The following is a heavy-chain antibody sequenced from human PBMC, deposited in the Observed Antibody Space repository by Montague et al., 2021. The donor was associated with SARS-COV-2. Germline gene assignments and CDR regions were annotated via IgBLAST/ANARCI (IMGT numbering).Heavy chain of an antibody. D-gene: IGHD3-9*01. V-gene: IGHV4-61*02. CDR3: ARRYGDGTGYHYMDS. Sequence: TLSLTCTVSGGSISIGRYYWNWIRQPAGKGLEWIGRIYTSGSTNYNPSLKSRVSISADTSNNQVSLSLSSVTAGDTAVYYCARRYGDGTGYHYMDSWGQGTLVPVSS. J-gene: IGHJ4*02. CDR2: IYTSGST. CDR1: GGSISIGRYY.